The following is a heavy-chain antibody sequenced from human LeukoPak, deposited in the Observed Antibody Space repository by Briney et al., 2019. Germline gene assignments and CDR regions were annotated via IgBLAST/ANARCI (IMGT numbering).Heavy chain of an antibody. Sequence: ASVTVSCKASGYTFTDYHIHWVRRAPGQGLEWVGWINPNSGGTNYAQKFQGRVTMTRDTSITTVYMDLSGLRSDDTASYHCATDYGDYVLGYWGQGTLVTVSS. CDR1: GYTFTDYH. CDR2: INPNSGGT. D-gene: IGHD4-17*01. V-gene: IGHV1-2*02. CDR3: ATDYGDYVLGY. J-gene: IGHJ4*02.